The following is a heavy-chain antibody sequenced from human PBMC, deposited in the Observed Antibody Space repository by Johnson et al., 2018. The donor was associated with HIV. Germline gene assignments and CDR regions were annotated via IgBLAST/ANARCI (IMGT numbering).Heavy chain of an antibody. CDR3: AGSGSSGYYYRESNDAFDI. Sequence: VQLVESGGGLVKPAWSPRLSCAASGFTFDDYAMHWVRQAPGKGLEWVSGISWNSGSIGYADSVKGRLTISRDNAKNSLYLQMNSLRAEDTAVYYCAGSGSSGYYYRESNDAFDIWGQGTMVTVSS. V-gene: IGHV3-9*01. J-gene: IGHJ3*02. CDR2: ISWNSGSI. D-gene: IGHD3-22*01. CDR1: GFTFDDYA.